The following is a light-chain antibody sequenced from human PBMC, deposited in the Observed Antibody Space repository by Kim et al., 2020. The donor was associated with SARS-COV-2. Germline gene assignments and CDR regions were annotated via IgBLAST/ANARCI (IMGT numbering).Light chain of an antibody. J-gene: IGKJ2*01. Sequence: EIVLTQSPGTLSLSPGERATLSCRASQSVSGSKLVWYQQKPGQAPRLLIYGASSRATGIPDRFSGSGSGTDLTLTISRLEPEDVAVYYCQQYGSSPRTFGQGTKLEI. CDR3: QQYGSSPRT. CDR1: QSVSGSK. V-gene: IGKV3-20*01. CDR2: GAS.